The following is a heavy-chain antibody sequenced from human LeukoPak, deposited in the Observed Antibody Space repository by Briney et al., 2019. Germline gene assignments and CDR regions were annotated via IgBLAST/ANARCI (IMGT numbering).Heavy chain of an antibody. CDR3: ARGRIAAAGTDLNWFDP. Sequence: GASVKVSCKASGYTVTSYYMHWVRHAPGQGLEWMGIINPSSGSTSYAQKFQGRVTMTRDTSTSTVYMELSSLRSEDTAVYYCARGRIAAAGTDLNWFDPWGQGTLVTVSS. J-gene: IGHJ5*02. D-gene: IGHD6-13*01. CDR1: GYTVTSYY. CDR2: INPSSGST. V-gene: IGHV1-46*01.